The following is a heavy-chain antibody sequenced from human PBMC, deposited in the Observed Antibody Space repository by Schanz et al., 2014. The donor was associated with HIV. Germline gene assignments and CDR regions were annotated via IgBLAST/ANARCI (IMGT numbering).Heavy chain of an antibody. Sequence: VQLLESGGGVVQPGASLRVSCAASGFTFRRHGMHWVRQAPGKGLEWVALISFDGATTSYVDSVKGRFTISRDNVKNTLSLQMSSLRIEYTAVYFCAKRGVAAEFDYWGQGTLVTVSS. J-gene: IGHJ4*02. D-gene: IGHD6-19*01. CDR1: GFTFRRHG. CDR2: ISFDGATT. V-gene: IGHV3-30*18. CDR3: AKRGVAAEFDY.